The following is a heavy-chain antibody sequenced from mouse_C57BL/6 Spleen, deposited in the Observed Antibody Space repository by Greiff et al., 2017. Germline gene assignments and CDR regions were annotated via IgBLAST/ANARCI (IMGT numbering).Heavy chain of an antibody. CDR3: ARIGYYGSSPWYFDV. CDR2: IYPRSGNT. D-gene: IGHD1-1*01. J-gene: IGHJ1*03. Sequence: VQLQQSGAELARPGASVKLSCKASGYTFTSYGISWVKQRTGQGLEWIGEIYPRSGNTYYNEKFKGKATLTADKSSSTAYMELRSLTSEDSAVYFCARIGYYGSSPWYFDVWGTGTTVTVSS. CDR1: GYTFTSYG. V-gene: IGHV1-81*01.